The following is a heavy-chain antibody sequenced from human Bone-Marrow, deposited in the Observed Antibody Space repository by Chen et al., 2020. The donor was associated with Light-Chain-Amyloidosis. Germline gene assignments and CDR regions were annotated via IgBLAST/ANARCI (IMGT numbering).Heavy chain of an antibody. CDR3: ARRRDGYNFDY. Sequence: EVQLPQSGPEVKKPGESLKLCCEGCGYTFPNYWIGWVRRMPGNGLEWMGVTYPDDSEARYSPSFEGQVTISADKSITTAYLQWRSLKASDTAMYYCARRRDGYNFDYWGQGTLVTVSS. J-gene: IGHJ4*02. V-gene: IGHV5-51*01. CDR1: GYTFPNYW. CDR2: TYPDDSEA. D-gene: IGHD5-12*01.